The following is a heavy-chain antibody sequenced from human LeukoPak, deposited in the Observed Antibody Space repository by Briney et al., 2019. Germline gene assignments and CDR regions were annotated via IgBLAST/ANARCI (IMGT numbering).Heavy chain of an antibody. D-gene: IGHD1-26*01. CDR3: ARHAIVGATRYFDY. Sequence: SETLSLTCTVSGRSISNYYWSWLRQPAGKGLEWIGHFYKNGDTNYNPSLKSRVTISVDTSKNQFSLKLSSVTAADTAVYYCARHAIVGATRYFDYWGQGTLVTVSS. CDR1: GRSISNYY. CDR2: FYKNGDT. J-gene: IGHJ4*02. V-gene: IGHV4-59*08.